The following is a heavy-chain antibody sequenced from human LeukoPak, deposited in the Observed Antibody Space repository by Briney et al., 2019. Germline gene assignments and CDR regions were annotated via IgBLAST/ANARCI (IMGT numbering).Heavy chain of an antibody. Sequence: GASVKVSCKASGYTFTGYYMHWVQQAPGQGLEWMGWINPNSGGTNYAQKFQGRVTMTRDTSISTAYMELSRLRSDDTAVYYCARSSYCSGGSCYGRLSDYWGQGTLVTVSS. CDR3: ARSSYCSGGSCYGRLSDY. CDR2: INPNSGGT. J-gene: IGHJ4*02. CDR1: GYTFTGYY. V-gene: IGHV1-2*02. D-gene: IGHD2-15*01.